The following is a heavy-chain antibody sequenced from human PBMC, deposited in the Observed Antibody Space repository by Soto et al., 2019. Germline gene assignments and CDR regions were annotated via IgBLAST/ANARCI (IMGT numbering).Heavy chain of an antibody. CDR2: ISGSGGST. CDR1: GFTFSSYA. D-gene: IGHD2-8*01. Sequence: VQLLESGGGLVQPGGSLRLSCAASGFTFSSYAMSWVRQAPGKGLEWVSAISGSGGSTYYADSVKGRFTISRDNSKNTLYLQMNSLRVEDTAVYYCAKDPVGYCTNGVCPDDYWGQGTLVTVSS. V-gene: IGHV3-23*01. CDR3: AKDPVGYCTNGVCPDDY. J-gene: IGHJ4*02.